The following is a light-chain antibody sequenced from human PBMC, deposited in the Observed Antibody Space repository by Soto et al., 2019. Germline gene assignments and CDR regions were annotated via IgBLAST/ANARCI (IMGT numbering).Light chain of an antibody. Sequence: QSVLTQPASVSGSPGQSITFSCTGTSSDVGGHSYVSWYQQRPGKAPRLMIYEVTKRPSGISNRFSASKSGNTASLTISGLQAEDEADYYCASYTSSRTLVFGTGTKVT. J-gene: IGLJ1*01. V-gene: IGLV2-14*01. CDR2: EVT. CDR3: ASYTSSRTLV. CDR1: SSDVGGHSY.